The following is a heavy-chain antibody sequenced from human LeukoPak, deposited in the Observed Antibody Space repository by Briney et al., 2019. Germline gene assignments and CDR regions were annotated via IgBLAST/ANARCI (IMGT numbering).Heavy chain of an antibody. CDR2: IYHSGST. J-gene: IGHJ3*02. CDR3: ARYMYYYDSSGYYYDAFDI. V-gene: IGHV4-38-2*02. D-gene: IGHD3-22*01. CDR1: GYSVRSGYF. Sequence: SETLYLTCTVSGYSVRSGYFWGWLGQFPPTAMEWIECIYHSGSTYDNPSLKSRVIISVDTSKSQFALKLSSVTASDTAVYYCARYMYYYDSSGYYYDAFDIWGQGAMVTVSS.